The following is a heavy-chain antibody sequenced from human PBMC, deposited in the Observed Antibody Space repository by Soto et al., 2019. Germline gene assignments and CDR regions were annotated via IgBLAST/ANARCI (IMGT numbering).Heavy chain of an antibody. CDR1: GGSISSYY. J-gene: IGHJ5*02. CDR3: ARFCGGDCYSGRNWFDP. Sequence: SETLSLTCTVSGGSISSYYWSWIRQPPGKGLEWIGYIYYSGSTNYNPSLKSRVTISVDTSKNQFSRKLSSVTAADTAVYYCARFCGGDCYSGRNWFDPWGQGTLVTVSS. CDR2: IYYSGST. V-gene: IGHV4-59*01. D-gene: IGHD2-21*02.